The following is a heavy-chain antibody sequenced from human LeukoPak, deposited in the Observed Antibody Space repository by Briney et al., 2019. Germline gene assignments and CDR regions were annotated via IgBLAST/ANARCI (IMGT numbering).Heavy chain of an antibody. Sequence: GGSLRLSCAASGFTFDDYTMHWVRQAPGKGLEWVSVVSWDGGSTDYSDSVKGRFTISRDNSKNSLYLQMNSLRAEDTAVYYCARAAKFEFYFDYWGQGTLVTVSS. V-gene: IGHV3-43*01. CDR3: ARAAKFEFYFDY. J-gene: IGHJ4*02. D-gene: IGHD3-10*01. CDR1: GFTFDDYT. CDR2: VSWDGGST.